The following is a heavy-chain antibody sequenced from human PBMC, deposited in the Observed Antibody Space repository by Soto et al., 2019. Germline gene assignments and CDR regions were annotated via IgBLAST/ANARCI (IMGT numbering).Heavy chain of an antibody. V-gene: IGHV3-74*01. CDR2: INSGGSST. Sequence: GGSLRLSCAASGFTFSSYWMHWVRQAPGKGLVWVSRINSGGSSTYYADSVKGRFTISRDNSKNTLYLQMNSLRAEDTAVYYCAKDQTIVVVPAAMDVWGQGTTVTVSS. CDR3: AKDQTIVVVPAAMDV. J-gene: IGHJ6*02. D-gene: IGHD2-2*01. CDR1: GFTFSSYW.